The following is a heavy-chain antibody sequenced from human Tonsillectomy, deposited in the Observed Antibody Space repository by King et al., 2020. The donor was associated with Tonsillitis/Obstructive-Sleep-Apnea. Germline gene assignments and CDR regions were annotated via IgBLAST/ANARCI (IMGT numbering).Heavy chain of an antibody. J-gene: IGHJ6*03. CDR3: AREGHRGYSGYDRDYYYYYMDV. Sequence: VQLVESGGGLVQPGGSLRLSCAASGFTFSDHYMDWVRQAPGKGLEWVGRTRNKANSYTTEYAASVKVRFTISRDDSKNSLYRQMNSLKTEDTAVYYCAREGHRGYSGYDRDYYYYYMDVWGKGTTVTVSS. D-gene: IGHD5-12*01. CDR2: TRNKANSYTT. CDR1: GFTFSDHY. V-gene: IGHV3-72*01.